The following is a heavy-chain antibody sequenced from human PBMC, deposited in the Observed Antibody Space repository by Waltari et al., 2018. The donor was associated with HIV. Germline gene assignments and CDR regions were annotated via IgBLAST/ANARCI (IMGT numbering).Heavy chain of an antibody. V-gene: IGHV4-34*01. D-gene: IGHD2-2*02. CDR3: ARARYCSSTRCYTKGRRNSFYYYALDV. CDR2: INHRGST. Sequence: QVQLQQWGAGLLKPSETLSLTCAVYGRSFSGHYWRWIRQPPGQGLECIGEINHRGSTNYNPSLKSRVIISVDTSMNQFSLKVSSGTAADTAVYYCARARYCSSTRCYTKGRRNSFYYYALDVWGQGTTVTVSS. CDR1: GRSFSGHY. J-gene: IGHJ6*02.